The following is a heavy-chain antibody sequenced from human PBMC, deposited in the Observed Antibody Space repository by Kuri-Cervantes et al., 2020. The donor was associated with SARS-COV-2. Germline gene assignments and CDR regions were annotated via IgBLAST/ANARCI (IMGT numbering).Heavy chain of an antibody. J-gene: IGHJ5*02. CDR2: ISYDGTNK. V-gene: IGHV3-30*04. Sequence: GESLKISCAASGFTFSSYAMHWVRQAPGKGLEWVAVISYDGTNKYYADSVRGRFTISRDNSNNTLSLQMNSLRGEDTAVYYCARGARLDIAVVPAGLSFDPWGQGTLVTVSS. CDR3: ARGARLDIAVVPAGLSFDP. D-gene: IGHD2-2*01. CDR1: GFTFSSYA.